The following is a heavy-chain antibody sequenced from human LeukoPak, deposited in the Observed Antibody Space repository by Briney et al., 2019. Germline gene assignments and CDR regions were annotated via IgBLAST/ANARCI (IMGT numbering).Heavy chain of an antibody. CDR1: GFTFSSYG. Sequence: GSLRLSCAASGFTFSSYGMHWVRQAPGKGQEWVAVISYDGSNKYYADSVKGRFTISRDNSKNTLYLQMNSLRGDDTAVYYCAKDVGKWESLHFFDYWGQGTLVTVSS. CDR2: ISYDGSNK. CDR3: AKDVGKWESLHFFDY. J-gene: IGHJ4*02. D-gene: IGHD1-26*01. V-gene: IGHV3-30*18.